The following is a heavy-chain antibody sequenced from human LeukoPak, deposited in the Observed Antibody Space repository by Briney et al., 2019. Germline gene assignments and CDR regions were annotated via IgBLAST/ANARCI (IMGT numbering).Heavy chain of an antibody. CDR2: IYYSGST. D-gene: IGHD5-18*01. CDR1: GGSISSYY. Sequence: PSETLSLTCTVSGGSISSYYWSWIRQPPGKGLEWIGYIYYSGSTNYNPSLKSRVTISVDTSKNQFSLKPSSVTAADTAVYYCARDSRYSYWLGGNWFDPWGQGTLVTVSS. CDR3: ARDSRYSYWLGGNWFDP. V-gene: IGHV4-59*01. J-gene: IGHJ5*02.